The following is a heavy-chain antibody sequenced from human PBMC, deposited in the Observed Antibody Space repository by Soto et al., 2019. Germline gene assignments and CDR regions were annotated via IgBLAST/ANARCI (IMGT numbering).Heavy chain of an antibody. Sequence: QVQLVQSGAEVKKPGSSVKVSCKASGVTFNRQDMRWVRQAPGQGLEWMGGIIPMFGTPHYAEKFQDRVTISADVYAATAYMELTSLRSDDTAVYYCARDTREITRVRGVIPYYIYHMDVWGPGTTVAVSS. J-gene: IGHJ6*02. V-gene: IGHV1-69*01. D-gene: IGHD3-10*01. CDR2: IIPMFGTP. CDR3: ARDTREITRVRGVIPYYIYHMDV. CDR1: GVTFNRQD.